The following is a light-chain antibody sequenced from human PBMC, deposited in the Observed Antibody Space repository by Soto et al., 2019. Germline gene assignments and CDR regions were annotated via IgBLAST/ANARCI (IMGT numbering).Light chain of an antibody. Sequence: EIMVTQSPATLSMSPGERATLSCRASQSVRINVAWYQQKPGQAPRLLIYYSSNTATGIPARSSGSWSGTEFTLTISLLHAEYFAFYCPQQNKNALPITFGQGTRLEIK. CDR2: YSS. V-gene: IGKV3-15*01. CDR1: QSVRIN. CDR3: QQNKNALPIT. J-gene: IGKJ5*01.